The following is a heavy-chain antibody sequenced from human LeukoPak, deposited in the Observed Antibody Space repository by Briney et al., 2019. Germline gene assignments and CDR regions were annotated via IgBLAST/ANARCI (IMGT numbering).Heavy chain of an antibody. V-gene: IGHV3-33*03. CDR2: IWSDGSNR. CDR3: AKDAQRGFDYSNSLEK. Sequence: GGSLRLSCAASKFLFSPFGMHWVRQAPGKGLEWVAVIWSDGSNRYYADSVKGRFTVSRDNSQNMVYLQMNDLRPEDTAVYYCAKDAQRGFDYSNSLEKWGQGTLVTVSS. J-gene: IGHJ4*02. CDR1: KFLFSPFG. D-gene: IGHD4-11*01.